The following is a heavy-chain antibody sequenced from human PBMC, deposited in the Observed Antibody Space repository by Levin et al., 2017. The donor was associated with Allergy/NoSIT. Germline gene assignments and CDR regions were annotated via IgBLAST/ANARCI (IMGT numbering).Heavy chain of an antibody. CDR1: GGTFSSYA. Sequence: ASVKVSCKASGGTFSSYAISWVRQAPGQGLEWMGRIIPILGIANYAQKFQGRVTITADKSTSTAYMELSSLRSEDTAVYYCASPISNQHPYYFDYWGQGTLVTVSS. CDR3: ASPISNQHPYYFDY. J-gene: IGHJ4*02. D-gene: IGHD3-3*02. CDR2: IIPILGIA. V-gene: IGHV1-69*04.